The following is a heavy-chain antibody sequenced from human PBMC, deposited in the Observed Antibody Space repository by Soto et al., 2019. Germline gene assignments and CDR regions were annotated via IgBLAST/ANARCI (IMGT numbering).Heavy chain of an antibody. D-gene: IGHD2-15*01. V-gene: IGHV3-21*01. CDR1: GFTFSTYS. J-gene: IGHJ1*01. CDR3: ARDTRVGHCSGGSCLLKH. CDR2: ISSGSSYI. Sequence: EVQLVESGGGLVKPGGSLRLACAASGFTFSTYSMNWVCQAPGKGLEWVSSISSGSSYIYYADSVKGRFTISRDNAKNSLYLQMNSLRAEDTAVYYCARDTRVGHCSGGSCLLKHWGQGTLVTVSS.